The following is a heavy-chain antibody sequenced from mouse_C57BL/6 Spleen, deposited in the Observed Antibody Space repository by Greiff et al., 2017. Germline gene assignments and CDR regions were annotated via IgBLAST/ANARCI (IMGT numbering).Heavy chain of an antibody. Sequence: VQLQQSGAELVRPGASVKLSCTASGFNIKDDYMPWVKQRPEQGLEWIGWIDPENGDTEYASKFQGKATITADTSSNTAYLQLSSLTSEDTAVYYCTFPYYYGSRYYWGQGTTLTVSS. CDR3: TFPYYYGSRYY. CDR2: IDPENGDT. D-gene: IGHD1-1*01. V-gene: IGHV14-4*01. CDR1: GFNIKDDY. J-gene: IGHJ2*01.